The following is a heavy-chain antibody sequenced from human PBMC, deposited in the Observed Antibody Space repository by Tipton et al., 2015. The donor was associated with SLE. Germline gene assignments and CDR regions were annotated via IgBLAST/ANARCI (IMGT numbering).Heavy chain of an antibody. CDR3: ARHIFVGYDAFDI. Sequence: TLSLTCTVSGYSISSGYHWGWIRQPPGKGLEWIGSISQSGITHYNPSLKSRVTISVDTSKNQFSLKLSPVTAADTAVYYCARHIFVGYDAFDIWGQGTMVTASS. D-gene: IGHD2-21*01. CDR1: GYSISSGYH. CDR2: ISQSGIT. J-gene: IGHJ3*02. V-gene: IGHV4-38-2*02.